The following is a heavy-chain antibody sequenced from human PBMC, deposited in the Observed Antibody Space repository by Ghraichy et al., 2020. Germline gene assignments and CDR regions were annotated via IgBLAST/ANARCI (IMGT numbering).Heavy chain of an antibody. D-gene: IGHD4-17*01. CDR3: ARDYGDYTYYYYGMDV. CDR2: IIPIFGTA. Sequence: SVKVSCKASGGTFSSYAISWVRQAPGQGLEWMGGIIPIFGTANYAQKFQGRVTITADESTSTAYMELSSLRSEDTAVYYCARDYGDYTYYYYGMDVWGQGTTVTVSS. CDR1: GGTFSSYA. V-gene: IGHV1-69*13. J-gene: IGHJ6*02.